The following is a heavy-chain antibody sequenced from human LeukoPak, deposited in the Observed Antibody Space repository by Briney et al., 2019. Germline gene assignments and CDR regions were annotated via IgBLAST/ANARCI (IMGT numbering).Heavy chain of an antibody. CDR3: ARWKQWLVPQ. CDR1: GGSTSSYY. Sequence: SETLSLTCTVSGGSTSSYYWSWIRQPPGKGLEWIGYIYYIGSTNYNTSLKRGATISVATSKNRFSLKLSSVAAADTAVYYCARWKQWLVPQWGQGTLVTVSS. J-gene: IGHJ4*02. D-gene: IGHD6-19*01. CDR2: IYYIGST. V-gene: IGHV4-59*08.